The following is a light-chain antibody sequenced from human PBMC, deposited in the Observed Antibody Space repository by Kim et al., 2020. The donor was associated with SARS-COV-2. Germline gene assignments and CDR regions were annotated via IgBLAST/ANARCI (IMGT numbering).Light chain of an antibody. CDR2: GKN. J-gene: IGLJ1*01. CDR1: SLRSYY. CDR3: NSRDSSGNHLDV. V-gene: IGLV3-19*01. Sequence: SSELTQDPAVSVALGQTVRITCQGDSLRSYYASWYQQKPGQAPVLVIYGKNNRPSGIPDRFSGSSSGDTASLTITGAQAEDEADYYCNSRDSSGNHLDVFGSGTKVRVL.